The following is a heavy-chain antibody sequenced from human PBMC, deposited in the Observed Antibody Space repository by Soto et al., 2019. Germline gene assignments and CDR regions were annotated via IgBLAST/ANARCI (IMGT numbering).Heavy chain of an antibody. D-gene: IGHD2-15*01. CDR1: GYTFTSYG. J-gene: IGHJ6*02. CDR2: ISAYNGNT. V-gene: IGHV1-18*01. CDR3: AGWSADGYYYYGMDV. Sequence: QVQLVQSGAEVKKPGASVKVSCKASGYTFTSYGISWVRQAPGQGLEWMGWISAYNGNTNYAQKLQGRVTMXXDXSXXTAYMELRSLRSDDTAVDYCAGWSADGYYYYGMDVGGQGTTVTVSS.